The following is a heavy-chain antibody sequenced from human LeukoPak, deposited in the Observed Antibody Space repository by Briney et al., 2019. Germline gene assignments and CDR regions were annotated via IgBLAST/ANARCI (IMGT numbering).Heavy chain of an antibody. CDR3: ARAKPNWNPPDY. CDR2: IYYSGSS. CDR1: GASISSSTYY. Sequence: SETLSLTCTVSGASISSSTYYWGWIRQPPGKGLEWIGSIYYSGSSYSNPSLKSRVTISVDTSKNQFSLKLNSVTAADTAVYYCARAKPNWNPPDYWGQGTLVTVSS. J-gene: IGHJ4*02. V-gene: IGHV4-39*01. D-gene: IGHD1-1*01.